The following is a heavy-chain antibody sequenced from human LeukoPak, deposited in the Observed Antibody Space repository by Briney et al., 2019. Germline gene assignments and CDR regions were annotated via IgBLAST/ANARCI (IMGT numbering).Heavy chain of an antibody. J-gene: IGHJ3*02. D-gene: IGHD1-26*01. Sequence: QAGGSLRLSCAASGFTFSSYAMSWVRQAPGKGLEWVANIKQDGSEKYYVDSVKGRFTISRDNAKNSLYLQMSSLRGEDTAVYYCARVQWEPGHSWGSSAFDIWGQGTMVTVPS. CDR3: ARVQWEPGHSWGSSAFDI. CDR2: IKQDGSEK. CDR1: GFTFSSYA. V-gene: IGHV3-7*01.